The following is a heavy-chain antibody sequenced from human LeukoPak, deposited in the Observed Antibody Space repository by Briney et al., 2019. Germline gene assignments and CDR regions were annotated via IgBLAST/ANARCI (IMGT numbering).Heavy chain of an antibody. CDR3: ARGSSSGWYGAFDI. D-gene: IGHD6-19*01. J-gene: IGHJ3*02. Sequence: ASVKVSCKASGYTFTSYDINWVRLATGQGLEWMGWMNPKSGSTDYAQKFQGRVTITTDESTSTAYMELSSLRSEDTAVYYCARGSSSGWYGAFDIWGQGTMVTVSS. V-gene: IGHV1-8*01. CDR2: MNPKSGST. CDR1: GYTFTSYD.